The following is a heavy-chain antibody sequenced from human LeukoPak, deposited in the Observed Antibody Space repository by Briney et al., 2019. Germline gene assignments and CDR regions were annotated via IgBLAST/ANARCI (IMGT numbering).Heavy chain of an antibody. CDR3: ARGEITMVRGVIITKSPFDY. D-gene: IGHD3-10*01. CDR1: GGSISSGSYY. CDR2: IYTSGST. J-gene: IGHJ4*02. Sequence: SETLSLTCTVSGGSISSGSYYWSWIRQPAGKGLEWIGRIYTSGSTNYNPSLKSRVTISVDTSKNQFSLKLSSVTAADAAVYYCARGEITMVRGVIITKSPFDYWGQGTLVTVSS. V-gene: IGHV4-61*02.